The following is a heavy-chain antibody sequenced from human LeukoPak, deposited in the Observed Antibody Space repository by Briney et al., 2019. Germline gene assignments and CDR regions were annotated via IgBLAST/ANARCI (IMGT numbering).Heavy chain of an antibody. V-gene: IGHV1-69*13. D-gene: IGHD3-3*01. CDR1: GGTFSSYA. CDR3: ASTPDFWSGYYFDY. CDR2: IIPVFGTA. J-gene: IGHJ4*02. Sequence: ASVKVSCKASGGTFSSYAISWVRQAPGQGLEWMGGIIPVFGTANYAQKFQGRVTITADESTSIAYMELSSLRSEDTAVYYCASTPDFWSGYYFDYWGQGTLVTVSS.